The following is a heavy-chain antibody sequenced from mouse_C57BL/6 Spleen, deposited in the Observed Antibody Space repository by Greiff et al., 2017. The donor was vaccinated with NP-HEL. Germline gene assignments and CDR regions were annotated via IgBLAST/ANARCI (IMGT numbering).Heavy chain of an antibody. J-gene: IGHJ3*01. Sequence: QVQLQQSGAELARPGASVKMSCKASGYTFTSYTMHWVKQRPGQGLEWIGYINPSSGYTKYNQKFKDKATLTADKSSSTAYMQLSSLTSEDSAVYSCERDSSGLAWFAYWGQGTLVTVSA. D-gene: IGHD3-2*02. CDR2: INPSSGYT. CDR3: ERDSSGLAWFAY. V-gene: IGHV1-4*01. CDR1: GYTFTSYT.